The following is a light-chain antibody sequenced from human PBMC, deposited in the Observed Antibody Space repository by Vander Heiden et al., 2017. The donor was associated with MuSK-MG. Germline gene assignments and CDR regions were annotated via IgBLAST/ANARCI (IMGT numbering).Light chain of an antibody. CDR3: KQGVQIPCT. V-gene: IGKV2-28*01. Sequence: DIVMTQSPLSLPVTPGEPASISCRCSESLLHSNGYNYLDWYLQKPGQSPHLLIYLGSNRASGVPDRFSGSGSGTDFTLKISRVEAEDVGVYYCKQGVQIPCTFGQGTKVEIK. CDR1: ESLLHSNGYNY. CDR2: LGS. J-gene: IGKJ2*02.